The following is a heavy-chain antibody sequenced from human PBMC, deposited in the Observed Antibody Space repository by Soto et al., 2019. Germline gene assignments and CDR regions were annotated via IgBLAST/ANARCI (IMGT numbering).Heavy chain of an antibody. J-gene: IGHJ4*02. CDR3: AKSYDSSGRFDY. Sequence: EVQLLESGGGLVQPGGSLRLSCAASGFTFSSYAMSWVRQAPGKGLEWVSAISGSGGSTYYADSVKGRFTISRDNSKNTLYLQMNSLSAEDTAVYYCAKSYDSSGRFDYWGQGTLVTVSS. CDR2: ISGSGGST. D-gene: IGHD3-22*01. V-gene: IGHV3-23*01. CDR1: GFTFSSYA.